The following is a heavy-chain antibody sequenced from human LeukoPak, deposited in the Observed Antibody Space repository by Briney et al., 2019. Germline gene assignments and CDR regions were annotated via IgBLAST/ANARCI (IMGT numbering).Heavy chain of an antibody. V-gene: IGHV3-23*01. CDR2: ISGSSGST. J-gene: IGHJ4*02. D-gene: IGHD3-10*01. Sequence: GSPRLSSAASGFTSSNYAMSSGRQAPGTRLGWVSAISGSSGSTYYADSVKGRFTISRDNSKNTLNLQMNSLRAEDTAVYYCAKNYSGSGSYYKGFDYWGQGTLVTVSS. CDR3: AKNYSGSGSYYKGFDY. CDR1: GFTSSNYA.